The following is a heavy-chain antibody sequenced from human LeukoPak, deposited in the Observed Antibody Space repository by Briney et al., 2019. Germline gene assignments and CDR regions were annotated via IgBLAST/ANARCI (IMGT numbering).Heavy chain of an antibody. D-gene: IGHD4-17*01. J-gene: IGHJ3*01. CDR3: AKDPNGDYVGAFDF. Sequence: PGGSLRLSCAASGFALSNYALTWVRQAPGKGLEWVSVITGSGGTTHYADSVKGRFTISRDNSKNTLYLEMNSLRVGDTAMYYCAKDPNGDYVGAFDFWGLGTMVTVSS. V-gene: IGHV3-23*01. CDR2: ITGSGGTT. CDR1: GFALSNYA.